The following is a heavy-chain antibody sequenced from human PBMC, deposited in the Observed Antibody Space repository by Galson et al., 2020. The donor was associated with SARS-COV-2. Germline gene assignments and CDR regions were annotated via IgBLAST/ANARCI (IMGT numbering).Heavy chain of an antibody. CDR3: AKDPPVGVPDY. J-gene: IGHJ4*02. V-gene: IGHV3-30*04. Sequence: GGSLRLSCAASGFTFSSYAMHWVRQAPGKGLEWVAVISYDGTNKYYGDAVKGRFTISRDNSKNTLYLEMNSLRTEDTAVYYCAKDPPVGVPDYWGQGTLVTVSS. D-gene: IGHD2-8*01. CDR1: GFTFSSYA. CDR2: ISYDGTNK.